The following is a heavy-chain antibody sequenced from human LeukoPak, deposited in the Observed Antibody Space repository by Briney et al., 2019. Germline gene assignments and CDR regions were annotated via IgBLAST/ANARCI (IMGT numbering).Heavy chain of an antibody. CDR2: ISTSTTTI. CDR1: GFTFSSYS. V-gene: IGHV3-48*01. Sequence: GGSLRLSCEASGFTFSSYSMNWVRQAPGKGLEWISYISTSTTTIYYANSVKGRFTISRDNSKNTLYPQMNSLRAEDTAVYYCARDRGDDYLYYYYYMDVWGKGTAVTVSS. CDR3: ARDRGDDYLYYYYYMDV. J-gene: IGHJ6*03. D-gene: IGHD4-11*01.